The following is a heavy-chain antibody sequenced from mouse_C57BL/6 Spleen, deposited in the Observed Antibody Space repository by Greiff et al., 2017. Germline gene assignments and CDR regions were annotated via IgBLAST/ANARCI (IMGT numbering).Heavy chain of an antibody. CDR1: GYTFTSYT. Sequence: QVQLKESGAELARPGASVKMSCKASGYTFTSYTMHWVKQRPGQGLEWIGYINPSSGYTKYNQKFKDKATLTADKSSSTAYMQLSSLTSEDSAVYYCAKDGSSSGYFDYWGQGTTLTVSS. D-gene: IGHD1-1*01. J-gene: IGHJ2*01. CDR3: AKDGSSSGYFDY. V-gene: IGHV1-4*01. CDR2: INPSSGYT.